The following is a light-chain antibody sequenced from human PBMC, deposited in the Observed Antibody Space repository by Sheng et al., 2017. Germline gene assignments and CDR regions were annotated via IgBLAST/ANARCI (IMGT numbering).Light chain of an antibody. J-gene: IGKJ1*01. CDR1: QSISYY. V-gene: IGKV3-15*01. CDR3: QQYYSSPET. Sequence: EIVLTQSPATLSLSPGEGATLSCRASQSISYYLAWYQQRPGQAPRLVIYDASTRATGIPARFSGSGSGTEFTLTISSLQSEDFAVYFCQQYYSSPETFGQGTKVDIK. CDR2: DAS.